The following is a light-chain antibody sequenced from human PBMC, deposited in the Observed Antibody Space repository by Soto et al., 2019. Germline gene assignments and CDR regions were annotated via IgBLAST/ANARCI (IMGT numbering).Light chain of an antibody. CDR1: LSVANY. J-gene: IGKJ4*01. V-gene: IGKV1-39*01. CDR3: QQSHTLPFT. Sequence: DIQMTQSPSSLSASVGDRVTITCRANLSVANYLNWYQQKSGRVPKLLIYAASNLQRGVPSRFSGGGSGTDFSLTISSLRLEDFATYFCQQSHTLPFTFGGGTKVEIE. CDR2: AAS.